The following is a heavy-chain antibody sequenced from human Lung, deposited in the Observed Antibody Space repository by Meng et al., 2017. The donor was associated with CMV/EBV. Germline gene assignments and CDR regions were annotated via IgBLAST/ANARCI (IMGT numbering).Heavy chain of an antibody. V-gene: IGHV1-69*10. J-gene: IGHJ4*02. CDR3: ARALYYYDSSGYYPYFDY. Sequence: SVKVSXKASGDTFRSHAISWVRQAPGQGLEWMGGIIPILGIATYAQKFQGRVAIAADKSTTTAYMELSRLRSEDTAVHFCARALYYYDSSGYYPYFDYWGQG. D-gene: IGHD3-22*01. CDR1: GDTFRSHA. CDR2: IIPILGIA.